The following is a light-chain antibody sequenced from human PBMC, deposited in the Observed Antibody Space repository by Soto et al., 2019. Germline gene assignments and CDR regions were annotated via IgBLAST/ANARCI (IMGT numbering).Light chain of an antibody. CDR3: QQYNSSPWT. CDR1: QSISSW. Sequence: DIQMTQSPSTLSASVGERVTITFRSSQSISSWLAWYQQKPGKAPKLLIYKSSSLESGAPPMFSGSGSGTEIPLTSSSLQPDDFANYYCQQYNSSPWTFGQGTKVEIK. V-gene: IGKV1-5*03. J-gene: IGKJ1*01. CDR2: KSS.